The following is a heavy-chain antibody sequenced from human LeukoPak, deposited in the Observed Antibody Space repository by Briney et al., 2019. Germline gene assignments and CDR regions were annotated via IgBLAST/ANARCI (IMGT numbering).Heavy chain of an antibody. CDR2: IRGKADGETT. J-gene: IGHJ4*02. D-gene: IGHD6-13*01. Sequence: GGSLRLSCAASGFTFSNAWMTWVRQAIGKGPEWLGRIRGKADGETTDYAAPVKGRFTISRDDSKNILYLQMDSLTTEDTAVYYCILAAAGPAYWGQGALVTVSS. V-gene: IGHV3-15*01. CDR3: ILAAAGPAY. CDR1: GFTFSNAW.